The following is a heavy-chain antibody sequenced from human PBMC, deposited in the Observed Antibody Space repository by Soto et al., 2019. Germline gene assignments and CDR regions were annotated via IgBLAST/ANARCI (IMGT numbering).Heavy chain of an antibody. Sequence: ASVKVSCKASGYTFTGYYIRWVRQAPGQGLEWMGWINPNSGGTNYAQEFQGRVTMTRDTSISTAYMELSRLRSDDTAVYYCARGLTIAAFKGMDVWGQGTTVTVSS. V-gene: IGHV1-2*02. CDR2: INPNSGGT. D-gene: IGHD6-6*01. CDR3: ARGLTIAAFKGMDV. CDR1: GYTFTGYY. J-gene: IGHJ6*02.